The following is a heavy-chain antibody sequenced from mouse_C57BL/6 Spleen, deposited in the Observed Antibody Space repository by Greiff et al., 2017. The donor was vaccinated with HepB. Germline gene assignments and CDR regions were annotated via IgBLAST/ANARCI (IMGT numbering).Heavy chain of an antibody. V-gene: IGHV14-1*01. CDR1: GFNIKDYY. CDR3: TTYYSNFYYAMDY. D-gene: IGHD2-5*01. CDR2: IDPEDGDT. Sequence: VQLQQSGAELVRPGASVKVSCTASGFNIKDYYMHWVKQRPEQGLEWIGRIDPEDGDTEYAPKFQGKATMTADTSSNTAYLQLSSLTSEDTAVYYCTTYYSNFYYAMDYWCQGTSVTVSS. J-gene: IGHJ4*01.